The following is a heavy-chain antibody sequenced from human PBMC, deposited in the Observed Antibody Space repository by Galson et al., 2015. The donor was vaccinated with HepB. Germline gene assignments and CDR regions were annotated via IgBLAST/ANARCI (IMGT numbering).Heavy chain of an antibody. CDR2: ISSSSSYI. CDR3: ARVADLGCSSTSCYWPPENNAFDI. CDR1: GFTFSSYS. J-gene: IGHJ3*02. V-gene: IGHV3-21*01. D-gene: IGHD2-2*01. Sequence: SLRLSCAASGFTFSSYSMNWVRQAPGKGLEWVSSISSSSSYIYYADSVKGRFTISRDNAKNSLYLQMNSLRAEDTAVYYCARVADLGCSSTSCYWPPENNAFDIWGQGTMVTVSS.